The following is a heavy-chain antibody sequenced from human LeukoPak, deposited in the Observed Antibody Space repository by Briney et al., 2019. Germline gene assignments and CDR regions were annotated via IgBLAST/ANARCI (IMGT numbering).Heavy chain of an antibody. V-gene: IGHV4-34*01. CDR2: INHSGST. CDR3: ARVGDGYNRRGRFDY. Sequence: SETLSLTCAVYGGSFSGYYWSWIRQPPGKGLEWIGEINHSGSTNYNPSLKSRVTISVDTSKNQFSLKLSSVIAADTAVYYCARVGDGYNRRGRFDYWGQGTLVTVSS. CDR1: GGSFSGYY. J-gene: IGHJ4*02. D-gene: IGHD5-24*01.